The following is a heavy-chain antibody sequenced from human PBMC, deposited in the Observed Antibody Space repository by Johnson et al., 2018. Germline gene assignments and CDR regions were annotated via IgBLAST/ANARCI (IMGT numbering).Heavy chain of an antibody. Sequence: QVQLQQWGAGLLKPSETXSLTCAVYGGSFSGYYWSWIRQPPGKGLEWIGEINHSGSTNYNPSLKSRVTISVDTSRDQFSLKLSSVTAADTAVYYCAREAHDAFDIWGQGTMVTVSS. CDR2: INHSGST. CDR3: AREAHDAFDI. J-gene: IGHJ3*02. V-gene: IGHV4-34*01. CDR1: GGSFSGYY.